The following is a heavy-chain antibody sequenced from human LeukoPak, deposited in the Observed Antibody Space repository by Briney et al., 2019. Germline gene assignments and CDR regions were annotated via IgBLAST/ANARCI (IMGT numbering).Heavy chain of an antibody. Sequence: ASVKVSCKASGYTFTSYDINWVRQATGQGLEWMGWMNPNSGNTGYAQKFQGRVTITRNTSISTAYMELSSLRSEDTAVYYCARGPIVVVPAATEEYYMDVWGKGTTVTVSS. V-gene: IGHV1-8*03. D-gene: IGHD2-2*01. J-gene: IGHJ6*03. CDR2: MNPNSGNT. CDR3: ARGPIVVVPAATEEYYMDV. CDR1: GYTFTSYD.